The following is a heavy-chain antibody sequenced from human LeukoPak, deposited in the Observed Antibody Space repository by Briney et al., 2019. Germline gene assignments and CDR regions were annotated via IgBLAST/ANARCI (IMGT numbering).Heavy chain of an antibody. J-gene: IGHJ5*02. CDR3: AREKVDSGYDSNWFDP. CDR1: GGTFSSYA. V-gene: IGHV1-69*04. D-gene: IGHD5-12*01. CDR2: IIPILGIA. Sequence: ASVKVSCKASGGTFSSYAISWVRQAPGQGVEWMGRIIPILGIANYAQKFQGRVTITADKSTSTAYMELSSLRSEDTAVYYCAREKVDSGYDSNWFDPWGQGTLVTVSS.